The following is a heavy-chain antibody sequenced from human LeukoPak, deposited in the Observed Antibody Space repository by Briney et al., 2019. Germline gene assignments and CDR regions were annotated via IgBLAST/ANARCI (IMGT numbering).Heavy chain of an antibody. CDR3: ARDGYNWNDLDY. Sequence: SETLSLTCTVSGGSISSYYWSWIRQPPGKGLEWIGYIYYSGSANYNPSLKSRVTISVDTSKNQFSLKLSSVTAADTAVYYCARDGYNWNDLDYWGQGTLVTVSS. CDR2: IYYSGSA. V-gene: IGHV4-59*01. D-gene: IGHD1-20*01. CDR1: GGSISSYY. J-gene: IGHJ4*02.